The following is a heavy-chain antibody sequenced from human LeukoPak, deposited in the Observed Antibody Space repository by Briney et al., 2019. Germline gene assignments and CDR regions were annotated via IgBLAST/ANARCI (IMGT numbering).Heavy chain of an antibody. CDR2: ISGSGGST. J-gene: IGHJ4*02. V-gene: IGHV3-23*01. Sequence: GGSLRLSCAVSGFTFSNYAMSWVRQAPGKGLEWVSGISGSGGSTFYADSVKGRFTISRDNSKNTLYLQMNSLRAEDTAVYYCARGRYYLDSWGQGTLVTVSS. CDR1: GFTFSNYA. CDR3: ARGRYYLDS.